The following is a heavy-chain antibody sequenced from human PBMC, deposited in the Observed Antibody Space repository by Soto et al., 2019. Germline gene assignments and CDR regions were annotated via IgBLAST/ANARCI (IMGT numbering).Heavy chain of an antibody. CDR1: GGSIHSYY. D-gene: IGHD1-26*01. V-gene: IGHV4-59*01. J-gene: IGHJ5*02. CDR3: AAESGSYRRGNWFDP. CDR2: IYYSGST. Sequence: NPSETLSLTCKVSGGSIHSYYWSWIRQPPGKGLEWIGYIYYSGSTSYNPSLKSRVTMLVDTSKNQFSLNLSSVTAADTAVYYCAAESGSYRRGNWFDPWGQGTLVTVSS.